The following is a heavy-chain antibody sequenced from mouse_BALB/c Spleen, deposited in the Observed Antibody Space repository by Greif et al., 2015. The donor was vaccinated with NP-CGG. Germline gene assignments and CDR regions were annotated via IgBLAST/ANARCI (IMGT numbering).Heavy chain of an antibody. Sequence: VQLKQSGTVLARPGASVKMSCKASGYTFTSYWMHWVKQRPGQGLEWIGAIYPGNSDTSYNQKFKGKAKLTAVTSTSTAYMELSSLTNEDSAVYYCTREGIYGNYVEFAYWGQGTLVTVSA. CDR2: IYPGNSDT. CDR3: TREGIYGNYVEFAY. V-gene: IGHV1-5*01. D-gene: IGHD2-1*01. CDR1: GYTFTSYW. J-gene: IGHJ3*01.